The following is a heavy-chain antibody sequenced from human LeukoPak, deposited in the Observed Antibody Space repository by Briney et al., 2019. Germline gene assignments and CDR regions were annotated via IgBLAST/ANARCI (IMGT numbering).Heavy chain of an antibody. CDR2: IYYTGRA. Sequence: SETLSLTCSVSTDSMTSYYWSWIRQPPGKGLEWIGYIYYTGRANYNSSLKSRVSISVDTSKNQFSLKFSSVTAADTAVYFCARLHLYYDSLTPRYFDLWGRGTLVTVSS. CDR3: ARLHLYYDSLTPRYFDL. D-gene: IGHD3-9*01. V-gene: IGHV4-59*08. CDR1: TDSMTSYY. J-gene: IGHJ2*01.